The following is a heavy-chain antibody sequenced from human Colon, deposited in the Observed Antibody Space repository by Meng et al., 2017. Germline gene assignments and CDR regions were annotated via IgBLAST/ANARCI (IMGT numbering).Heavy chain of an antibody. Sequence: QVQWQESGPGLVRPSETLSLPCNVSGGSVSSGSHYWSWIRQPPGKGLEWIGYMFHSGTTKYNPSLKSRVSMSVDTTKNQFYLKLTSVTVADTAVFYCARLIAGWPFYFDYWGQGILVTVSS. J-gene: IGHJ4*02. CDR2: MFHSGTT. D-gene: IGHD6-19*01. CDR1: GGSVSSGSHY. CDR3: ARLIAGWPFYFDY. V-gene: IGHV4-61*01.